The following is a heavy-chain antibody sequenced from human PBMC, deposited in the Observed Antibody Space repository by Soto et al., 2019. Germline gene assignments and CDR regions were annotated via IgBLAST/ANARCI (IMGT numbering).Heavy chain of an antibody. CDR2: INPSGGST. CDR1: GYTFTSYY. Sequence: ASVKVSCKASGYTFTSYYMHWVRQAPGQGLEWMGIINPSGGSTSYAQKLQGRVTMTRDTSTSTVYMELSSLRSEDTAVYYCARQETHIVVVTAGAFDIWGQGTMVTVSS. D-gene: IGHD2-21*02. V-gene: IGHV1-46*01. J-gene: IGHJ3*02. CDR3: ARQETHIVVVTAGAFDI.